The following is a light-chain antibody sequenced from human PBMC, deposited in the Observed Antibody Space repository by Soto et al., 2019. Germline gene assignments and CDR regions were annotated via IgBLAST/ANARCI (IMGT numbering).Light chain of an antibody. CDR3: MQALQTPYT. V-gene: IGKV2-28*01. Sequence: DIVMTQSPLSLPVTPGEPASISCRSSQSLLHTNGYNYLDWFLQKPGQSPQLLIYVCSTRASGVPDRFSGSGSGTDFTLKISSVDTEDVGVYYCMQALQTPYTFGQGTRLQIK. J-gene: IGKJ2*01. CDR2: VCS. CDR1: QSLLHTNGYNY.